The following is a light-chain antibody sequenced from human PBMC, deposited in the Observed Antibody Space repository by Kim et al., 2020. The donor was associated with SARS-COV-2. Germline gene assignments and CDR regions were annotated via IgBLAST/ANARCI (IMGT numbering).Light chain of an antibody. CDR1: QRVSSN. CDR2: GAS. CDR3: QQYNNWPLT. Sequence: VSPGETAALYCRASQRVSSNLAWYQHNPGQAPRLLFYGASTSAPGIPARFSGSWSGTEFTLTSHSLQSEDFAVYYCQQYNNWPLTFGGGTKVDIK. J-gene: IGKJ4*01. V-gene: IGKV3-15*01.